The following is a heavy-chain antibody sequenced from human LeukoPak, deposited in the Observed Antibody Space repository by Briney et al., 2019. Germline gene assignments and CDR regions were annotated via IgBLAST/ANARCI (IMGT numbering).Heavy chain of an antibody. CDR2: LYSGGAT. J-gene: IGHJ4*02. D-gene: IGHD5-18*01. V-gene: IGHV3-66*01. CDR3: ARSYTTLVGYFDY. Sequence: GGSLRLSCAASGLTVSRNYMSWVRQAPGKRLGWVSVLYSGGATYYVDSVRGRFTISRDDSKNTLYLQMNSLRAEDTAVYYCARSYTTLVGYFDYWGQGTLVTVSS. CDR1: GLTVSRNY.